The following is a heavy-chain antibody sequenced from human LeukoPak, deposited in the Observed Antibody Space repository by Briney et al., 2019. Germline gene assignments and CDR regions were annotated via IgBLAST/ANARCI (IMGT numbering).Heavy chain of an antibody. V-gene: IGHV4-59*01. CDR3: ARGYGDFRVEGRYFHS. J-gene: IGHJ4*02. Sequence: SETLSLTCTVSDGSITNYDRSWVRQPPGKGLEFIGHVHYSGTANYNPSLRSRVTISIDTSKKHFFLKLKSVTAADTAVYYCARGYGDFRVEGRYFHSWGRGTLVTVSS. D-gene: IGHD4-17*01. CDR1: DGSITNYD. CDR2: VHYSGTA.